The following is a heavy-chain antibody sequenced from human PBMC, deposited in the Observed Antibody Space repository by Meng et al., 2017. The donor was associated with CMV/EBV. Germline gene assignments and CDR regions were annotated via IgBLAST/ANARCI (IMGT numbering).Heavy chain of an antibody. CDR1: GYPFTGYY. J-gene: IGHJ5*02. V-gene: IGHV1-2*02. CDR2: INPNSGGT. CDR3: AREGYSSSYNWFDP. Sequence: KASGYPFTGYYMHWVRQAPGQGLEWMGWINPNSGGTNYAQKFQGRVTMTRDTSISTAYMELSRLRSDDTAVYYCAREGYSSSYNWFDPWGQGTLVTVSS. D-gene: IGHD6-13*01.